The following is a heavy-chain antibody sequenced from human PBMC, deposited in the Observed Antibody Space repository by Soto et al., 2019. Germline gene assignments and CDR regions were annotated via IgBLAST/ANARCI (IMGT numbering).Heavy chain of an antibody. D-gene: IGHD5-18*01. Sequence: SETLSLTCAVSGGSISSSNWWSWVRQPPGKGLEWIGEIYHSGSTNYNPSLKSRVTISVDKSKNQFSLKLSSVTAADTAVYYCARENVDTAMVSVLGGYYYYYGMDVWGQGTTVTVSS. CDR2: IYHSGST. CDR1: GGSISSSNW. V-gene: IGHV4-4*02. J-gene: IGHJ6*02. CDR3: ARENVDTAMVSVLGGYYYYYGMDV.